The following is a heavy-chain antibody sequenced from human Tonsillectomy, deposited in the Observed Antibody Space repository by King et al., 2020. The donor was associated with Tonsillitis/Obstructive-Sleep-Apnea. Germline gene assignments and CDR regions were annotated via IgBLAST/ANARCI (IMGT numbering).Heavy chain of an antibody. CDR3: ARGYYDDVWGSYPLDY. J-gene: IGHJ4*02. D-gene: IGHD3-16*02. Sequence: QVQLVESGGGVVQPGRSLRLSCAASGFTFSSYAMHWVRQAPGKGLEWVAVISYDGSNKYYADSVKGRFTISRDNSKNTLYLQMNSLRAEDTAVYYCARGYYDDVWGSYPLDYWGQGTLVTVSS. CDR2: ISYDGSNK. CDR1: GFTFSSYA. V-gene: IGHV3-30*04.